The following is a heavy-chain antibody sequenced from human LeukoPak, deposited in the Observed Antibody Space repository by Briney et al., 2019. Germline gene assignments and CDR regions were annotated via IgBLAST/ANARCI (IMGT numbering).Heavy chain of an antibody. CDR3: ARVAQPVPATYYFDY. Sequence: EASVKVSCKASGYTFTSYGISWVRQAPGQGLEWMGWISANNGDTDYPPKLQDRVTMTTDTYTSTAYMELRSLRSDDTAMYYCARVAQPVPATYYFDYWGQGTLVTVSS. CDR2: ISANNGDT. CDR1: GYTFTSYG. V-gene: IGHV1-18*01. D-gene: IGHD6-13*01. J-gene: IGHJ4*02.